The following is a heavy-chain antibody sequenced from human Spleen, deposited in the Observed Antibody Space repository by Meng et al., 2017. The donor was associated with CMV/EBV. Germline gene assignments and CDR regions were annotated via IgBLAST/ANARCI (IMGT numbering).Heavy chain of an antibody. CDR2: ISTTSSYI. J-gene: IGHJ4*02. CDR1: GFTFSIYS. D-gene: IGHD2-2*01. Sequence: GESLKISCAASGFTFSIYSMTWVRQAPGKGLEWVSSISTTSSYIYHADSVKGRFTISRDNAKNSLYLQMNSLRAEDTAVYYCATTRYCSSTNCPAGGYWGQGTLVTVSS. CDR3: ATTRYCSSTNCPAGGY. V-gene: IGHV3-21*01.